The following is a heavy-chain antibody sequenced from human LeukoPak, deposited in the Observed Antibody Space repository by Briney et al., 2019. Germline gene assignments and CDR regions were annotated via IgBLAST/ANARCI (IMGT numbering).Heavy chain of an antibody. CDR1: GYSISSDYY. CDR3: ASLATYSYYYYYMDV. CDR2: IYHSGST. Sequence: PSETLSLTCTVSGYSISSDYYWGWIRPPPGKGLEWIGSIYHSGSTYYNPSLRSRVTISVDTSKNQFSLKLNSVTAADTAVYYCASLATYSYYYYYMDVWGKGTTVTVSS. D-gene: IGHD5-12*01. J-gene: IGHJ6*03. V-gene: IGHV4-38-2*02.